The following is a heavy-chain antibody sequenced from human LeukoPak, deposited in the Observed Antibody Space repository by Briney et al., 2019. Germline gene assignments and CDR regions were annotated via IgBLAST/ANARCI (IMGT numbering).Heavy chain of an antibody. D-gene: IGHD6-19*01. J-gene: IGHJ3*02. CDR1: GGTFSSYT. V-gene: IGHV1-69*02. CDR3: ARGRKQWLVRDAFDI. Sequence: SVKVSCKASGGTFSSYTISWVRQAPGQGLEWMGRIIPILGIANYAQKFQGRVTITADKSTSTAYMELSRLRSDDTAVYYCARGRKQWLVRDAFDIWGQGTMVTVSS. CDR2: IIPILGIA.